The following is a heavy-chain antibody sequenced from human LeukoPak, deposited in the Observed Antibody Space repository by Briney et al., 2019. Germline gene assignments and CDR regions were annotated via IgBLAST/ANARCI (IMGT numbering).Heavy chain of an antibody. D-gene: IGHD6-13*01. CDR1: GYTFTGYY. CDR2: INPNSGDI. Sequence: ASVKVSCKASGYTFTGYYMQWVRQAPGQGLEWVGRINPNSGDIDYAQKFQGRVTMTRDTSISTGYMELSRLTSDDTAVYYCVREGSSWSYWGQGTLVTVPS. J-gene: IGHJ4*02. V-gene: IGHV1-2*06. CDR3: VREGSSWSY.